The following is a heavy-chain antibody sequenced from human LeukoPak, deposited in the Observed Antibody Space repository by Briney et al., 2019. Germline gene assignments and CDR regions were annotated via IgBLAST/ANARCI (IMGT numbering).Heavy chain of an antibody. J-gene: IGHJ4*02. V-gene: IGHV1-8*01. Sequence: ASVKVSCKASGYTFTSYDINWVRQATGQGLEWMGWMNPNSGNTGYAQKFQGGVTMTRNTSISTAYMELSSLRSEDTAVYYCARASAIRYLSDYWGQGTLVTVSS. CDR3: ARASAIRYLSDY. CDR2: MNPNSGNT. CDR1: GYTFTSYD. D-gene: IGHD2-2*02.